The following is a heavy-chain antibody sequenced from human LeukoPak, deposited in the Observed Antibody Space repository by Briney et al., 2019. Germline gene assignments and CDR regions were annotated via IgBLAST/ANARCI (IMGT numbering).Heavy chain of an antibody. J-gene: IGHJ6*03. Sequence: ASVKVSCKASGGTFSSYAISWVRQAPGQGLEWMGGIIPIFGTANYAQKFQGRVTITTDESTSTAYMELSSLRSEDTAVYYCARGPIVVVPAAANYYYYMDVWGKGTTVTVSS. CDR3: ARGPIVVVPAAANYYYYMDV. CDR1: GGTFSSYA. V-gene: IGHV1-69*05. D-gene: IGHD2-2*01. CDR2: IIPIFGTA.